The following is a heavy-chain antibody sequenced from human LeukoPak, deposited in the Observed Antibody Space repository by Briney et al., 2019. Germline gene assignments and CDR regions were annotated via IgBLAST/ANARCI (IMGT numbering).Heavy chain of an antibody. V-gene: IGHV3-7*01. CDR1: GFPFSSYW. J-gene: IGHJ3*02. Sequence: GGSLRLSCVASGFPFSSYWMTWVRQAPGKGLEWVANIKQDGSKKSYVDSVKGRFTISRDNAKNTLYLQMNSLRAEDTAVYYCARKGVGSAFDIWGQGTMVTVSS. CDR2: IKQDGSKK. CDR3: ARKGVGSAFDI. D-gene: IGHD2-8*01.